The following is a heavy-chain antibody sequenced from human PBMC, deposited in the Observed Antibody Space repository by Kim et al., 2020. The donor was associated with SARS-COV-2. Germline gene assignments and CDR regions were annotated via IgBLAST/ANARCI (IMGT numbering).Heavy chain of an antibody. CDR2: ISYDGSNK. J-gene: IGHJ4*02. CDR3: ARESYGSGGYSFDY. Sequence: GGSLRLSCAASGFTFSSYGMHWVRQAPGKGLEWVTFISYDGSNKYYADSVKGRFTISRDNSKNTLYLQMNSLRAEDTAVYYCARESYGSGGYSFDYWGQGTLVTVSS. D-gene: IGHD3-10*01. V-gene: IGHV3-33*01. CDR1: GFTFSSYG.